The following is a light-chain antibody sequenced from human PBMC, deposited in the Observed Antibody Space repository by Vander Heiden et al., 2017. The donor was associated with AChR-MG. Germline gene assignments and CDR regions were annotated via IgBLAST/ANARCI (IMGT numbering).Light chain of an antibody. CDR2: SNN. J-gene: IGLJ2*01. CDR1: SSNIGSNT. V-gene: IGLV1-44*01. CDR3: AAGDDSLNGPV. Sequence: QSVLTQPPSASGTPGQRVTISCSGSSSNIGSNTVNWYQQLPGTAPKLLIYSNNQRPAVVPDRFSGSKSGTSASLAISGLQSEDEADYYCAAGDDSLNGPVFGGGTKLTVL.